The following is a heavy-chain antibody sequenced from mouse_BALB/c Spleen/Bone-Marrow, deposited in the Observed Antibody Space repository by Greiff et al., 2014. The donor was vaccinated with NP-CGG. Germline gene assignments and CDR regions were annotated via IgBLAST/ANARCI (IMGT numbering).Heavy chain of an antibody. V-gene: IGHV3-1*02. Sequence: QSGPDLVKPSQSLSLTCTVTGYSITSYYSWHWIRQFPGNKLEWMGYIHYSGITVYNPSLKSRISITRDTSNNQFFLQLNSVTTEDTATYYCARFAGTPHTMDYWGQGTSVTVSS. D-gene: IGHD4-1*01. J-gene: IGHJ4*01. CDR3: ARFAGTPHTMDY. CDR2: IHYSGIT. CDR1: GYSITSYYS.